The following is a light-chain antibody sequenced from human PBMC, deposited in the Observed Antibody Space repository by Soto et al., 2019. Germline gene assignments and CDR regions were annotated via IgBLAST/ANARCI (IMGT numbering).Light chain of an antibody. CDR2: DAS. CDR1: QTLSTY. CDR3: RQRNRSPPDIT. J-gene: IGKJ5*01. Sequence: EIVLTQSPVTLSLSPGDRATLSCRASQTLSTYLAWYQQKPGQAPRLLIYDASNRATCIPARFSGSGSGTDSSLSISSLEPEDFAVYYCRQRNRSPPDITFGQGTRLDIK. V-gene: IGKV3-11*01.